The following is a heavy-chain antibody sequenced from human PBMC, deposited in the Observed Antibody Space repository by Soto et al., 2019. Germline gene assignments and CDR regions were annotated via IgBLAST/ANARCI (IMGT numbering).Heavy chain of an antibody. CDR3: ARGYHSSGFPPLVDY. J-gene: IGHJ4*02. CDR2: INPSGGST. CDR1: GYTFTSYY. Sequence: ASVKVSCKASGYTFTSYYMHWVRRAPGQGLEWMGIINPSGGSTSYAQKFQGRVTMTRDTSTSTVYMELSSLRSEDTAVYYCARGYHSSGFPPLVDYWGQGTLVTVSS. V-gene: IGHV1-46*01. D-gene: IGHD3-22*01.